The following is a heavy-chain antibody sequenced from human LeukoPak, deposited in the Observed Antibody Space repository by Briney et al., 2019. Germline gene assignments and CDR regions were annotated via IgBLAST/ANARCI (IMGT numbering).Heavy chain of an antibody. CDR2: ISDSDSST. D-gene: IGHD2-8*01. V-gene: IGHV3-23*01. CDR1: GLTFSSYA. J-gene: IGHJ4*02. CDR3: AGKSPGWSMAFDH. Sequence: GGSLRLSCAASGLTFSSYAMSWVRQAPGKGLEWVSAISDSDSSTYYADSVKGRFTISRDNSKNTLYLQMNSLRTEDTAVYYCAGKSPGWSMAFDHWGQGTLVTVSS.